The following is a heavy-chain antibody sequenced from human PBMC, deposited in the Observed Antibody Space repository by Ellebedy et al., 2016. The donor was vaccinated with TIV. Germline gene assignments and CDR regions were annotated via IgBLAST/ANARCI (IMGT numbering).Heavy chain of an antibody. D-gene: IGHD3-22*01. CDR3: AREYDSAGRFDY. CDR2: ISSSSTYI. V-gene: IGHV3-21*01. CDR1: GFTFSTYG. J-gene: IGHJ4*02. Sequence: LSLTCAASGFTFSTYGMHWVRQAPGKGLEWVSFISSSSTYIHYTDSVKGRFTTSRDNAKNSLYLQMNSVRAEDTAVYYCAREYDSAGRFDYWGPGTLVTVSS.